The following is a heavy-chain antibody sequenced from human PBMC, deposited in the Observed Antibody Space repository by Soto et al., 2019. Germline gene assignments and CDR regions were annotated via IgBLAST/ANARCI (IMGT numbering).Heavy chain of an antibody. CDR1: GYNFISYG. CDR2: TNAYNGNT. J-gene: IGHJ4*02. D-gene: IGHD3-10*01. CDR3: ARGPHYDESGSPSWSTAD. Sequence: QVQLVQSGAEVKQPGASVKVSCRASGYNFISYGISWVRQAPGQGLEWMGWTNAYNGNTNYAQKLQGKVTLTTDTSTSTAYMELRSLRSDDTAVYYCARGPHYDESGSPSWSTADWGQGTLVTVSS. V-gene: IGHV1-18*04.